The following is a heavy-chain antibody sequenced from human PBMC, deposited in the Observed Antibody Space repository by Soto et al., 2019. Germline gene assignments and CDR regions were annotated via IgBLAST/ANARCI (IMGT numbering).Heavy chain of an antibody. D-gene: IGHD6-13*01. Sequence: GGSLRLSCAASGFTFSSYAMHWVRQAPGKGLEWVAVISYDGSNKYYADSVKGRFTISRDNSKNTLYLQMSSLRAEDTAVYYCARDRGSRNFDYWGQGTLVTVSS. CDR1: GFTFSSYA. V-gene: IGHV3-30-3*01. CDR3: ARDRGSRNFDY. J-gene: IGHJ4*02. CDR2: ISYDGSNK.